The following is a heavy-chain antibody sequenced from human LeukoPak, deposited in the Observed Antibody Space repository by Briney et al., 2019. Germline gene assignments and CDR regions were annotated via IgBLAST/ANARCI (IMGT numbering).Heavy chain of an antibody. J-gene: IGHJ5*02. CDR1: GFTFSNAW. Sequence: GGSLRLSCAASGFTFSNAWMNWVRQAPGKGLEWVGRIKSKTDGGTTDYAAPVKGRFTISRDDSKNTLYLQMNSLRAEDTAVYYCAKKLRWDCSSTNCPKGDCFDPWGQGTLVTVSS. D-gene: IGHD2-2*01. V-gene: IGHV3-15*07. CDR3: AKKLRWDCSSTNCPKGDCFDP. CDR2: IKSKTDGGTT.